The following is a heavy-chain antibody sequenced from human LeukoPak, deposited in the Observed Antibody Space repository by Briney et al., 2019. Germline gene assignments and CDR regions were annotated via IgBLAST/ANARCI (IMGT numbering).Heavy chain of an antibody. J-gene: IGHJ5*02. D-gene: IGHD3-10*01. Sequence: SETLSLTCTVSGGSISSYYWSWIRQPPGKGLEWIGYIYYSGSTNYNPSLKSRVTISVDTSKNQFSLKLSSVTAADTAVYYCARHGMVRATNNWFDPWGQGTLVTVSS. V-gene: IGHV4-59*08. CDR3: ARHGMVRATNNWFDP. CDR1: GGSISSYY. CDR2: IYYSGST.